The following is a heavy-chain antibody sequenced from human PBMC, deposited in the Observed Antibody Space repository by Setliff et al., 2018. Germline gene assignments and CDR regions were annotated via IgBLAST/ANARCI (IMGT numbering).Heavy chain of an antibody. Sequence: SVKVSCKSSGGTFSSSGITWVRQAPGQGLQWLGRFIPILGATNYAQNFQGRVTITADESTSTGYMELRSLRSDDTAVYYCARELRSPYWHLDSQGQGTQVTV. CDR2: FIPILGAT. CDR3: ARELRSPYWHLDS. CDR1: GGTFSSSG. J-gene: IGHJ5*01. D-gene: IGHD3-16*01. V-gene: IGHV1-69*13.